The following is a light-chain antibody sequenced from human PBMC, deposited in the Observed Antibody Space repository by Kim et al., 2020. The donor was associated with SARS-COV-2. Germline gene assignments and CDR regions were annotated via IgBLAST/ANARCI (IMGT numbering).Light chain of an antibody. CDR3: AAWDDSLSVVV. J-gene: IGLJ2*01. Sequence: QSVLTQQPSASGTPGQRVTISCSGSSSNIGSNYVYWYQQLPGTAPKLLIYRNNQRPSGVPDRFSGSKSGTSASLAISGLRSEDEADYYCAAWDDSLSVVVFGGGTQLTVL. CDR1: SSNIGSNY. V-gene: IGLV1-47*01. CDR2: RNN.